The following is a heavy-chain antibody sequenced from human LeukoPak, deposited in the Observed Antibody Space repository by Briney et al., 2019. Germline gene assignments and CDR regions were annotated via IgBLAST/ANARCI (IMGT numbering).Heavy chain of an antibody. J-gene: IGHJ4*02. CDR1: GFTFSSYA. CDR3: AKCPSRYGSNPYFDY. CDR2: SSGSGGST. V-gene: IGHV3-23*01. Sequence: GGSLRLSCAASGFTFSSYAMSWVRQAPGKGLEGVSASSGSGGSTYYADSVKGRFTFSRDNSKTTLYLQMNSLRAEDTAVYYCAKCPSRYGSNPYFDYWGQGTLVTVSS. D-gene: IGHD3-10*01.